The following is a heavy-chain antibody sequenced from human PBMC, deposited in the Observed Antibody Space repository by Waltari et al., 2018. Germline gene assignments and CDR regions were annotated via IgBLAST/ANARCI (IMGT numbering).Heavy chain of an antibody. J-gene: IGHJ4*02. CDR3: ARVLGVGATTNFDY. Sequence: QVQLQESGPGLVKPSETLSLTCTVSGGSISSHYWSWIRQPPGKGLEWIGYIYYSGSTNYNPSLKSRVTISVDTSKNQFSLKLSSVTAADTAVYYCARVLGVGATTNFDYWGQGTLVTVSS. CDR1: GGSISSHY. D-gene: IGHD1-26*01. V-gene: IGHV4-59*11. CDR2: IYYSGST.